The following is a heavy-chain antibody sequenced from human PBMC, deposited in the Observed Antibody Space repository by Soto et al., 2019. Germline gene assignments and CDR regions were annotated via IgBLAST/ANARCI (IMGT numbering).Heavy chain of an antibody. D-gene: IGHD6-13*01. V-gene: IGHV4-59*01. J-gene: IGHJ3*02. CDR2: IYYSGST. Sequence: PSETLSLTCTVSGGSISSYYWSWIRQPPGKGLEWIGYIYYSGSTNYNPSLKSRVTISVDTSKNQFSLKLSSVTAADTAVYYCARDMGGYSSSWDAFDIWGQGTMVTVSS. CDR1: GGSISSYY. CDR3: ARDMGGYSSSWDAFDI.